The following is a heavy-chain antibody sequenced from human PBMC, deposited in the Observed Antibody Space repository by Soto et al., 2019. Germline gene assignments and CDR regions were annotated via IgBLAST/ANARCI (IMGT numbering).Heavy chain of an antibody. Sequence: SETLSLTCTVSGGSMSRCYWSWIRQPPGKGLEWIGYIYYSGSTIYNPSLKSRVTISVDTSKNQFSLKLSSVTAADSPVYYCARYGSGSSVWFDPWGQGSLVPVS. CDR2: IYYSGST. J-gene: IGHJ5*02. CDR1: GGSMSRCY. D-gene: IGHD3-10*01. CDR3: ARYGSGSSVWFDP. V-gene: IGHV4-59*01.